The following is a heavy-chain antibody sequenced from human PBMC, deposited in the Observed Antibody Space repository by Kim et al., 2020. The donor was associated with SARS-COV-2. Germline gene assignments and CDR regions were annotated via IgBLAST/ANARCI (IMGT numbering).Heavy chain of an antibody. CDR3: AKEANYYDSSDYFDC. J-gene: IGHJ4*02. D-gene: IGHD3-22*01. V-gene: IGHV3-23*03. Sequence: DSVKGRFIISRDDSKSTLYLQMSSLRAEETAIYYCAKEANYYDSSDYFDCWGQGTLVTVSS.